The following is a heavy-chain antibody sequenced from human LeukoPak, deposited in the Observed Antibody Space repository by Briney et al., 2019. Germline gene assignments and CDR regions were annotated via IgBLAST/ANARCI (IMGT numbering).Heavy chain of an antibody. J-gene: IGHJ4*02. CDR2: INPNSGGT. CDR1: GYTFTGYY. Sequence: ASVKVSCKASGYTFTGYYMHWVRQAPGQGLEWMGWINPNSGGTNYVQKFQGWVTMTRDTSISTAYMELSRLRSDDTAVYYCARVGSSSWTIDYWGQGTLVTVSS. CDR3: ARVGSSSWTIDY. D-gene: IGHD6-13*01. V-gene: IGHV1-2*04.